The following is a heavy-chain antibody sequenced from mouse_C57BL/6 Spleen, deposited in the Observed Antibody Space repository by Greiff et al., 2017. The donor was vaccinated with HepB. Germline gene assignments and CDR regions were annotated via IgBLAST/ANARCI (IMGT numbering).Heavy chain of an antibody. D-gene: IGHD2-4*01. J-gene: IGHJ1*03. CDR3: ARGGLRQNWYFDV. CDR2: INPSSGYT. V-gene: IGHV1-7*01. Sequence: VQLQQSGAELAKPGASVKLSCKASGYTFTSYWMHWVKPRPGQGLEWIGYINPSSGYTKYNQKFKDKATLTADKSSSTAYMQLSSLTYEDSAVYYCARGGLRQNWYFDVWGTGTTVTVSS. CDR1: GYTFTSYW.